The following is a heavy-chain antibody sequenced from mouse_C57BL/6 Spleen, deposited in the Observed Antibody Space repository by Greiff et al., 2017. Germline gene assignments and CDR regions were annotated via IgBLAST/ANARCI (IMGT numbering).Heavy chain of an antibody. Sequence: VQLQQSGAELVRPGASVKLSCTASGFNINDDYMHWVKQRPEQGLEWIGWIDPENGDTEYASKFQGKATITADTSSNTADLQLSSRTSEDTAVYYCTTSGDFAYWGQGTLVTVSA. J-gene: IGHJ3*01. CDR2: IDPENGDT. D-gene: IGHD3-1*01. CDR3: TTSGDFAY. V-gene: IGHV14-4*01. CDR1: GFNINDDY.